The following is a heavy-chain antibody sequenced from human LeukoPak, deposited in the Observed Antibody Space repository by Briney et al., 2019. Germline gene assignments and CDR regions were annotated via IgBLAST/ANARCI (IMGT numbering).Heavy chain of an antibody. Sequence: PGRSLRLSCAASGFTFSSYGMPWVRQAPGKGLEWVAFISYDGSNKYYAESVKGRFTISRDNSKNTLYLQMNSLRAEDAAVFYCAKDCTNGVCIDYWGQGTLVTVSS. CDR2: ISYDGSNK. CDR1: GFTFSSYG. V-gene: IGHV3-30*18. J-gene: IGHJ4*02. D-gene: IGHD2-8*01. CDR3: AKDCTNGVCIDY.